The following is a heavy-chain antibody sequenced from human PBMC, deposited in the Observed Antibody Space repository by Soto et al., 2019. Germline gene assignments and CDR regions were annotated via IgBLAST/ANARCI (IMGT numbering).Heavy chain of an antibody. D-gene: IGHD6-13*01. CDR3: ARDPGSSWYEGDAFEI. V-gene: IGHV4-59*01. CDR1: GGSISTYY. CDR2: IYYSGST. Sequence: SETLSLTCTVSGGSISTYYWSWIRQTPGKGLEWIGYIYYSGSTNYNPSLKSRVTMSVDTSKNQFSLKLRSVTVADTAVYYCARDPGSSWYEGDAFEIWGQGTMVT. J-gene: IGHJ3*02.